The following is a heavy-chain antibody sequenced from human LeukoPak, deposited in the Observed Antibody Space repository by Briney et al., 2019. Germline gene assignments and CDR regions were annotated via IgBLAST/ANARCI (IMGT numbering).Heavy chain of an antibody. CDR3: ARVGALPSGSYYSYYYGMDV. J-gene: IGHJ6*04. D-gene: IGHD1-26*01. CDR2: INPNSGGT. V-gene: IGHV1-2*02. CDR1: GYTFTGYY. Sequence: WASVKVSCKASGYTFTGYYMHWVRQAPGQGLEWMGWINPNSGGTNYAQKFQGRVTMTRDTSISTAYMELSRLRSDDTAVYYCARVGALPSGSYYSYYYGMDVWGKGTTVTVSS.